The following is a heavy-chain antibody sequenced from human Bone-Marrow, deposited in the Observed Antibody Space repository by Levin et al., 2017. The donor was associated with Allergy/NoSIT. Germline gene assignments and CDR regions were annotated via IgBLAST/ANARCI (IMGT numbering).Heavy chain of an antibody. Sequence: GESLKISCKVSGYTLTELSMHWVRQAPGKGLEWMGGFDPEDGETIYAQKFQGRVTMTEDTSTDTAYMELSSLRSEDTAVYYCATGVGATPLYYFDYWGQGTLVTVSS. CDR1: GYTLTELS. CDR2: FDPEDGET. CDR3: ATGVGATPLYYFDY. V-gene: IGHV1-24*01. J-gene: IGHJ4*02. D-gene: IGHD1-26*01.